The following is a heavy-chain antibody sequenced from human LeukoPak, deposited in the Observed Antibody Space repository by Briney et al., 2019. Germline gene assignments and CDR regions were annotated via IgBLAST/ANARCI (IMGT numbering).Heavy chain of an antibody. D-gene: IGHD1-1*01. CDR1: GYTFTGYY. Sequence: ASVTVSCMSSGYTFTGYYMHWVRQAPGQGLEWMGWINPNSGGTNYAQKFQGRVTMTRDTSISTAYMELSRLRSDDTAVYYCAREKLSSNWFDPWGQGTLVTVSS. J-gene: IGHJ5*02. CDR2: INPNSGGT. V-gene: IGHV1-2*02. CDR3: AREKLSSNWFDP.